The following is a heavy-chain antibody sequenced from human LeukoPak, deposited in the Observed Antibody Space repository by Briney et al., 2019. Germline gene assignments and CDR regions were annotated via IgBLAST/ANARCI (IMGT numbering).Heavy chain of an antibody. V-gene: IGHV3-64*01. J-gene: IGHJ4*02. Sequence: PGRSLRLSCAASAFTFSSYAMHSVRQAPGKGLEYVSAISSNGGSTYYANSVKGRFTISRDNTKNTLYLQMGSLRAEDMAVYYCARGGTFDYWGQGTLVTVSS. CDR2: ISSNGGST. CDR3: ARGGTFDY. CDR1: AFTFSSYA. D-gene: IGHD1-1*01.